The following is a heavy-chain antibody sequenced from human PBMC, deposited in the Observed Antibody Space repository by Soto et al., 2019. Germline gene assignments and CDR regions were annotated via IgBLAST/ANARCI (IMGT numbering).Heavy chain of an antibody. CDR3: ARDVNFEYSSSSGGFWYYYYGMDV. J-gene: IGHJ6*02. Sequence: GGSLRLSCAASGFTVSSDWMSWVRQAAGKGLEWVANIKQDGSEKYYVDSVKGRFTISRDNAKNSLYLQMNSLRAEDTAVYYCARDVNFEYSSSSGGFWYYYYGMDVWGQGTTVTVSS. V-gene: IGHV3-7*03. D-gene: IGHD6-6*01. CDR2: IKQDGSEK. CDR1: GFTVSSDW.